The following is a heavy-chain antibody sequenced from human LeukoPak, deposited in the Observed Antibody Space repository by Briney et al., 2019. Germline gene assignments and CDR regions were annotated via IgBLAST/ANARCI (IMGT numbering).Heavy chain of an antibody. V-gene: IGHV3-33*06. CDR1: GFTFSSYG. J-gene: IGHJ6*03. CDR3: AKPISVVTQTYYMDV. D-gene: IGHD4-23*01. CDR2: IWYDGSKK. Sequence: GGSLRLSCAASGFTFSSYGMHWVRQAPGKGLQWVAVIWYDGSKKYYADSVKGRFTISRDNSKNTLYLQMNSQRAEDTAVYYCAKPISVVTQTYYMDVWGKGTTVTVSS.